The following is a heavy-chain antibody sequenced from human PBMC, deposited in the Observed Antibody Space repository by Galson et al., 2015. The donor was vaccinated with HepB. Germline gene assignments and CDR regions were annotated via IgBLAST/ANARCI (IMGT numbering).Heavy chain of an antibody. CDR1: GYTFTSYY. J-gene: IGHJ6*03. CDR3: ARGGGDCGGDCDTGPYYYYMDV. V-gene: IGHV1-46*03. CDR2: INPSGGST. Sequence: SVKVSCKASGYTFTSYYMHWVRQAPGQGLEWMGIINPSGGSTSYAQKFQGRVTMTRDTSTSTVYMELSSLRSEDTAVYYCARGGGDCGGDCDTGPYYYYMDVWGKGTTVTVSS. D-gene: IGHD2-21*01.